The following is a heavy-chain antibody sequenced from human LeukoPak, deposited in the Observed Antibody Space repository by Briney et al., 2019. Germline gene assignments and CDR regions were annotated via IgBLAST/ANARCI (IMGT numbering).Heavy chain of an antibody. CDR3: ARSKWFYFDS. CDR2: TCSSTI. Sequence: PGGSLRLSCTTSQFTFRNYEVNWVRQAPGKGLEWISFTCSSTIQYADSLTGRFTISRHNAKPSLNLQLNSLRVEDPALSYCARSKWFYFDSWGQGKPGTASS. V-gene: IGHV3-48*03. D-gene: IGHD3-22*01. J-gene: IGHJ4*02. CDR1: QFTFRNYE.